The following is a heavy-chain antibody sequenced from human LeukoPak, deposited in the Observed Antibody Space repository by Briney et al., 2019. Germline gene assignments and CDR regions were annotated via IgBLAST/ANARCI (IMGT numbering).Heavy chain of an antibody. CDR1: GSTFSSYG. CDR2: ISGRGGRT. CDR3: AKEGAIVGAQIWSAGFDY. V-gene: IGHV3-23*01. J-gene: IGHJ4*02. Sequence: GRSRRPSCAAAGSTFSSYGMSWVRQAPGKGMEWVASISGRGGRTYYADSVKGRFTISRDNSKNSLYLQMNSLRTEDTALYYCAKEGAIVGAQIWSAGFDYWGQGTLVTVSS. D-gene: IGHD1-26*01.